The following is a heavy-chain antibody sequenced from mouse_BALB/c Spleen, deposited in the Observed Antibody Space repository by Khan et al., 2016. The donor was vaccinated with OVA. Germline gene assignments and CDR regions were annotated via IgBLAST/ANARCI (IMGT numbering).Heavy chain of an antibody. D-gene: IGHD1-3*01. CDR2: IWAGGST. CDR3: ARLEDI. CDR1: GFSLTNYG. Sequence: QMQLEQSGPGLVAPSQSLSITCTVSGFSLTNYGIHWVRQPPGKGLEWLGVIWAGGSTNYNSALMSRLSISKDNSKSQVFLKMNILQTDDTAMYYCARLEDIWGQGTTLTVSS. V-gene: IGHV2-9*02. J-gene: IGHJ2*01.